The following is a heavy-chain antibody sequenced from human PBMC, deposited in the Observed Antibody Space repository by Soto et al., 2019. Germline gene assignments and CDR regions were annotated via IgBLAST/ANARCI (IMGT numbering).Heavy chain of an antibody. D-gene: IGHD3-22*01. CDR1: GFTFSSYA. Sequence: GGSLRLSCAASGFTFSSYAMSWVLQAPGKGLEWVAAISDNGSNKYYADSVKGRFTISRDNSKNTLYLQMNSLRAEDTAVYYCARTDSMIVVVIAFAYWGQGTLVTVSS. CDR3: ARTDSMIVVVIAFAY. CDR2: ISDNGSNK. J-gene: IGHJ4*02. V-gene: IGHV3-30-3*01.